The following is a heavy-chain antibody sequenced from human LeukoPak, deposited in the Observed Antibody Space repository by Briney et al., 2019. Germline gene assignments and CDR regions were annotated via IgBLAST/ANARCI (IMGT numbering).Heavy chain of an antibody. J-gene: IGHJ6*02. D-gene: IGHD6-6*01. Sequence: GGSLRLSCADAGFTFDDYAMHWVRQAPGKGLEWVSGISWNSGSIGYADSVKGRFTISRDNAKNSLYLQMNSLRAEDTALYYCAKDRSSAHDGMDVWGQGTTVTVSS. CDR1: GFTFDDYA. CDR2: ISWNSGSI. CDR3: AKDRSSAHDGMDV. V-gene: IGHV3-9*01.